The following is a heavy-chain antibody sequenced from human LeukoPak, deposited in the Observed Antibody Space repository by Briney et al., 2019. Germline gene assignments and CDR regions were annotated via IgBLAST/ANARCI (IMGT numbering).Heavy chain of an antibody. D-gene: IGHD3-10*01. V-gene: IGHV3-30*18. CDR2: ISYDGSNK. J-gene: IGHJ4*02. Sequence: GGSLRLSCAASGCTFSSYGMHWVRQAPGKGLEWVAVISYDGSNKYYADSVKGRFTISRDNSKNTLYLQMNSLRAEDTAVYYCAKGFLGGSGDWGQGTLVTVSS. CDR3: AKGFLGGSGD. CDR1: GCTFSSYG.